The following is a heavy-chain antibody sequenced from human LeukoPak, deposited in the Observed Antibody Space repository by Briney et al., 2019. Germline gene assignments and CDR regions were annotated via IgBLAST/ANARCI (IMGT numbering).Heavy chain of an antibody. CDR1: GGYFSGYY. CDR3: ARVRGVIISIFDY. V-gene: IGHV4-34*01. D-gene: IGHD3-10*01. J-gene: IGHJ4*02. Sequence: SETLSLTCAVYGGYFSGYYWSWIRQPPGKGLEWIGEINHSGSTNYNPSLKSRVTISVDTSKNQFSLKLSSVTAADTAVYYCARVRGVIISIFDYWGQGTLVTVSS. CDR2: INHSGST.